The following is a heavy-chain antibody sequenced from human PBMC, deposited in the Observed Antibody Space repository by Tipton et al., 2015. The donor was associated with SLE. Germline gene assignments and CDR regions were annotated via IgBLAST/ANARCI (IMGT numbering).Heavy chain of an antibody. Sequence: TLSLTCSVSGDAISSNYWSWFRQPPGKGLEWIGHFFNGGRSSSSPSLRSRLTISADTSKNQFSLKLSSVTAADTAVYLCARRTETGSLSAYYYWGQGTLVTVSS. CDR3: ARRTETGSLSAYYY. D-gene: IGHD1-14*01. CDR2: FFNGGRS. V-gene: IGHV4-59*08. CDR1: GDAISSNY. J-gene: IGHJ4*02.